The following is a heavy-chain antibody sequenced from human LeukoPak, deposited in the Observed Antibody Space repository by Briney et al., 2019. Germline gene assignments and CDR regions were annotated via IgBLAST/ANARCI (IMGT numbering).Heavy chain of an antibody. J-gene: IGHJ4*02. CDR2: MNPNSGNT. Sequence: ASVKVSCKASGYIFTSYDINWVRQATGQGLEWMGWMNPNSGNTGYAQKFQGRVTITRNTSISTAYMELSSLRSEDTAVYYCARGASSSTFDYWGQGTLVTVSS. D-gene: IGHD2-15*01. CDR1: GYIFTSYD. CDR3: ARGASSSTFDY. V-gene: IGHV1-8*03.